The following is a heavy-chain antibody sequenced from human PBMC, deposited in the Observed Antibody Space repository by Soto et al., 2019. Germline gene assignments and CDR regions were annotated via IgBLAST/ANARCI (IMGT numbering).Heavy chain of an antibody. D-gene: IGHD3-22*01. Sequence: GASVKVSCKASGGTFSTCAISWVRQAPGQGLEWMGGIIPIFGTANYAQKFQGRITITADESTSTAYMELSSLRSDDTAVYYCARQFDSDTSGYYYAYWGQGTLVTVSS. CDR1: GGTFSTCA. CDR2: IIPIFGTA. J-gene: IGHJ4*02. CDR3: ARQFDSDTSGYYYAY. V-gene: IGHV1-69*13.